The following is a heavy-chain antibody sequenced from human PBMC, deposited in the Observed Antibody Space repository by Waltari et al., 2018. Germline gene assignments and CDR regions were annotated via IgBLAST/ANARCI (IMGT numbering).Heavy chain of an antibody. CDR1: GGPTGRGDYY. J-gene: IGHJ4*02. CDR3: ARVEVQGGTY. Sequence: QVQLQESGPGLVKPSQTLSLPCTAPGGPTGRGDYYWGWIRQPPGKGLEWIGYIYYSGSTYYNPSLKSRVTISVDTSKNQFSLKLSSVTAADTAVYYCARVEVQGGTYWGQGTLVTVSS. V-gene: IGHV4-30-4*08. D-gene: IGHD3-10*01. CDR2: IYYSGST.